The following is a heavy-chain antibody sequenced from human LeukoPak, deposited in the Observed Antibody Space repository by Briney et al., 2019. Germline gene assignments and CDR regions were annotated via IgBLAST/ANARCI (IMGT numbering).Heavy chain of an antibody. CDR3: AKQGSLSVTGADY. V-gene: IGHV3-30*18. D-gene: IGHD2-8*02. J-gene: IGHJ4*02. Sequence: PVGSLRLSCAASGFAFNDYGMLWVRQTPGRGLEWLTLLSNDGRSAYYADSVRGRFTISRDNSKNTVYLQIYSLRVEDTGVYYCAKQGSLSVTGADYWGQGTLVTVSS. CDR1: GFAFNDYG. CDR2: LSNDGRSA.